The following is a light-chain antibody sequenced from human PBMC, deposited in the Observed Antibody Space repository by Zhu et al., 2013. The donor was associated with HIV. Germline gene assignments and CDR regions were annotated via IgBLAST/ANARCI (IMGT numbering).Light chain of an antibody. V-gene: IGKV1-9*01. CDR1: QGINTH. CDR2: SAS. CDR3: QQYYNNPPVT. J-gene: IGKJ3*01. Sequence: DTQLTQSPAFLSGAVDDTVRITCRASQGINTHLAWYQQKPGKAPKLLIYSASTLQSGVPSRFDGSGSGTDFTLTITNLEPDDFARYYCQQYYNNPPVTFGPGTEVDFK.